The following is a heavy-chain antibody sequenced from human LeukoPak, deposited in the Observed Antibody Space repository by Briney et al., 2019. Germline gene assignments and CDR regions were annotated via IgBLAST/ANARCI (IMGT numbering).Heavy chain of an antibody. V-gene: IGHV1-69*15. J-gene: IGHJ4*02. CDR3: ARGSHDYGDPNGDY. D-gene: IGHD4-17*01. CDR1: GGTFSSYA. Sequence: EASVKVSCKASGGTFSSYAISWVRQAPGQGLEWMGRIFPIFGTANYAQKFQGRVTITADESTSTAYMELSSLRSEDTAVYYCARGSHDYGDPNGDYWGQGTLVTVSS. CDR2: IFPIFGTA.